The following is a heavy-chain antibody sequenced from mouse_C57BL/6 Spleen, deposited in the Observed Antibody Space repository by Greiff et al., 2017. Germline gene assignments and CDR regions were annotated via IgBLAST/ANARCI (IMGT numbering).Heavy chain of an antibody. CDR1: GYTFTGYW. V-gene: IGHV1-9*01. D-gene: IGHD4-1*01. Sequence: QVQLQQSGAELMKPGASVKLSCKATGYTFTGYWIEWVKQRPGHGLEWIGEILPGSGSTNYNEKFKGKATFTAYSSSNTAYMQLSSLTTEDSAIYYCARRTGTRGFAYWGQGTLVTVSA. CDR2: ILPGSGST. J-gene: IGHJ3*01. CDR3: ARRTGTRGFAY.